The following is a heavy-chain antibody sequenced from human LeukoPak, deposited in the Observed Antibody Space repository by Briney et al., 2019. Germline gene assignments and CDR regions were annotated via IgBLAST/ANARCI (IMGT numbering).Heavy chain of an antibody. CDR1: GFIFSRYW. CDR2: IKEDGSEI. V-gene: IGHV3-7*01. D-gene: IGHD2-21*02. CDR3: ATDRDNSDWQKRFDY. Sequence: PGGSLRLSCAASGFIFSRYWMNWYRQAPGKGLEWVGNIKEDGSEINYVDSVRGRFTISKDNAKNSLHMQMNSLRGEDTAVYYCATDRDNSDWQKRFDYWGQGTLVTVSS. J-gene: IGHJ4*02.